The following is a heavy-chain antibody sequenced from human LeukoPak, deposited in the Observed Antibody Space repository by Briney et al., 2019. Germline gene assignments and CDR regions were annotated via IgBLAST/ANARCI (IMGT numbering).Heavy chain of an antibody. J-gene: IGHJ4*02. CDR1: GGSISSTSYY. CDR2: VYYTGTT. D-gene: IGHD2-2*01. Sequence: SETLSLTCTVSGGSISSTSYYWAWIRQTPEKGLEWIGSVYYTGTTYYRSSLEGRAIISADTSNNHFALKLRSATAADTAVYYCARLIYCSSSCYFDCWGQGSLVTDSS. V-gene: IGHV4-39*02. CDR3: ARLIYCSSSCYFDC.